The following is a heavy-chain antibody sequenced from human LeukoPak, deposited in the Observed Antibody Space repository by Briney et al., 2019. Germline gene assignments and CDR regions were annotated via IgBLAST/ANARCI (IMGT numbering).Heavy chain of an antibody. CDR2: ISPTGQT. CDR1: GGSISSTNW. D-gene: IGHD1-26*01. Sequence: SETLSLTCGVSGGSISSTNWWSWVRQSPGQGLEWTGEISPTGQTNYNPSLSGRVTMLLDESSNHLSLHLTSVTAADTATYYCSRESGAFCPFGYWGQGTLVIVPS. V-gene: IGHV4-4*02. CDR3: SRESGAFCPFGY. J-gene: IGHJ4*02.